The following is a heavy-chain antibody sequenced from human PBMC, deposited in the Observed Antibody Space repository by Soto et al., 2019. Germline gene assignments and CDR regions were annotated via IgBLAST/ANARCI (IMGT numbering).Heavy chain of an antibody. V-gene: IGHV4-4*02. J-gene: IGHJ6*02. CDR1: GGSISSFNW. Sequence: SETLSLTCAVSGGSISSFNWWSWVRQPPGKGLEWIGEISHSGSTEYKSSLKSRVTISLDKSKNQFSLKLNSVTAADTAMYYCARTRGYCSSTSCYTGYYYYYGMDVWGQGTTVTVSS. D-gene: IGHD2-2*02. CDR3: ARTRGYCSSTSCYTGYYYYYGMDV. CDR2: ISHSGST.